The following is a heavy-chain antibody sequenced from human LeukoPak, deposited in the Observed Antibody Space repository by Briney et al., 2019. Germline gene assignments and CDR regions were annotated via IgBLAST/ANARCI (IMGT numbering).Heavy chain of an antibody. CDR3: ARRASYCSSTRCSLDH. CDR1: GYSFTSYW. CDR2: IYPGDSDT. J-gene: IGHJ4*02. Sequence: GESLKISCKGSGYSFTSYWIGWVRQMPGKGLEWMGIIYPGDSDTRYSPSFQGQVTISADKSISTAYLQWSSLKASHTAMYYCARRASYCSSTRCSLDHWGQGTLVTVSS. D-gene: IGHD2-2*01. V-gene: IGHV5-51*01.